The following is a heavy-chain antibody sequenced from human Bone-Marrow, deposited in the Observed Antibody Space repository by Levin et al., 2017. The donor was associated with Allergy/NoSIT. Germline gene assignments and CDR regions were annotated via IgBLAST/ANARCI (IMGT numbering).Heavy chain of an antibody. J-gene: IGHJ4*02. CDR2: FDPENDET. CDR3: ATTSYYDRSGNYGLDY. D-gene: IGHD3-22*01. Sequence: ASVKVSCKISGDTLIELYMHWVRQAPGRGLEWMGGFDPENDETIYAQKFQGRVAMTEDTSTDTAYMELSSLRSDDTAVYYCATTSYYDRSGNYGLDYWGQGTLVTVSS. V-gene: IGHV1-24*01. CDR1: GDTLIELY.